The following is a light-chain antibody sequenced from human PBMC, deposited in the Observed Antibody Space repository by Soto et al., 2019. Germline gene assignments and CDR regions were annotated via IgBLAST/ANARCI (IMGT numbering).Light chain of an antibody. J-gene: IGKJ5*01. CDR1: QSLSGN. CDR3: QQYNSWPIT. CDR2: RAS. Sequence: EIVMTHSPATLAGSPGETFTLSCRASQSLSGNLAWYQQKPGQAPRLLIFRASTRATGVPARFSGRGSGTEFTLTISGLQSEDFAVYYCQQYNSWPITFGQGTRLENK. V-gene: IGKV3-15*01.